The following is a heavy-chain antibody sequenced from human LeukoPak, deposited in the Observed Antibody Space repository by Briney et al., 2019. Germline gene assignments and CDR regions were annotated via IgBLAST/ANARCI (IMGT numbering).Heavy chain of an antibody. CDR1: GGSISSSSYY. D-gene: IGHD1-26*01. CDR2: IYYSGST. Sequence: SETLSLTCTVSGGSISSSSYYWGWIRQPPGKGLEWIGSIYYSGSTYYNPSLKSRATISVDTSKNQFSLKLSSVTAADTAVYYCARRVYSGSYYWFDPWGQGTLVTVSS. V-gene: IGHV4-39*01. CDR3: ARRVYSGSYYWFDP. J-gene: IGHJ5*02.